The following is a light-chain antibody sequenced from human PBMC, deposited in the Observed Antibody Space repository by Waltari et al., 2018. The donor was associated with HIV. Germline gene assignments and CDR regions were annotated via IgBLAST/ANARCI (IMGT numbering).Light chain of an antibody. V-gene: IGLV3-21*04. CDR1: NIGSKG. CDR3: QVWHISTDHWV. J-gene: IGLJ3*02. CDR2: YDS. Sequence: SYVLTPPPSVSVAPGKTARITCEAANIGSKGVHRYQQKPGQAPILVIYYDSDRPSGIPERFSGSNSGNTATLTISRVEAGDEADYYCQVWHISTDHWVFGAGTKLTVV.